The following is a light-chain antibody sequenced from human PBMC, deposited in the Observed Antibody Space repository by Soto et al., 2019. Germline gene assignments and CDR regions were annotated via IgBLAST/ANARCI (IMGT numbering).Light chain of an antibody. Sequence: QPVLTQPPSASASLGASVKLTCTLSSGNNSYAIAWHQQQPEKGPRYLMKLNSDGSHSKGDGIPDRFSGSSSGAERYLTISSLQSEDEADYYCQTWSTDIRVFGGGTQLTVL. J-gene: IGLJ3*02. CDR3: QTWSTDIRV. V-gene: IGLV4-69*01. CDR2: LNSDGSH. CDR1: SGNNSYA.